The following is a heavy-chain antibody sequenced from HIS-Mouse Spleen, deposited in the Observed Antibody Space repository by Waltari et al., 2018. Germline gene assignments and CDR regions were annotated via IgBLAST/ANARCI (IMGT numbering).Heavy chain of an antibody. CDR3: AREIPYSSSWYDWYFDL. Sequence: QLQLQESGPGLVKPSETLSLTCTVSGGPISSSRYYWGWIRQPPGKGLEWIGSIDYRGATYYHPSLKSRVTISVDTSKNQFSLKLSSVTAADTAVYYCAREIPYSSSWYDWYFDLWGRGTLVTVSS. V-gene: IGHV4-39*07. CDR1: GGPISSSRYY. CDR2: IDYRGAT. D-gene: IGHD6-13*01. J-gene: IGHJ2*01.